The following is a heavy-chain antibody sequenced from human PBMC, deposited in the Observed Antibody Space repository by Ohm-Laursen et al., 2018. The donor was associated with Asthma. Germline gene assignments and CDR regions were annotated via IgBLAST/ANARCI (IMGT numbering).Heavy chain of an antibody. CDR3: AAGPDY. CDR2: ISWNSGSI. Sequence: SLRLSCAASGFTFDDYAMHWVRQAPGKGLEWVSGISWNSGSIGYADSVEGRFTISRDNAKNSLYLQMNSLRAEDTALYYCAAGPDYWGQGTLVTVSS. CDR1: GFTFDDYA. D-gene: IGHD1-1*01. V-gene: IGHV3-9*01. J-gene: IGHJ4*02.